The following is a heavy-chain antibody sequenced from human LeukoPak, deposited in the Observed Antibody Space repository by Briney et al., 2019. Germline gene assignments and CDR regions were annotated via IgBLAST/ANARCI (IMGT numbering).Heavy chain of an antibody. D-gene: IGHD4-23*01. Sequence: GESLKISCRFSGFDFTRDWIGWVRLMPGKGLEWMGIIFPDDSDTRYSPSFQGQVTLSADKSISTAYLQWSSLKASDTAIYYCARRDPTTVAAFDYWGQGTLVTVSS. CDR1: GFDFTRDW. J-gene: IGHJ4*02. CDR2: IFPDDSDT. CDR3: ARRDPTTVAAFDY. V-gene: IGHV5-51*01.